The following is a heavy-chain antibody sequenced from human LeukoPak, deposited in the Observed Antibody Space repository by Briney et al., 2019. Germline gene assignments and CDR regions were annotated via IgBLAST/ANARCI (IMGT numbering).Heavy chain of an antibody. CDR3: ARDQEAYCSSTSCYEYYYYMDV. J-gene: IGHJ6*03. CDR2: IYTSGST. D-gene: IGHD2-2*01. Sequence: PSETLSLTCTVSGGSISSGSYYWRWIRQPAGKGLEWIGRIYTSGSTNYNPSLKSRVTISVDTSKNQFSLKLSSVTAADTAVYYCARDQEAYCSSTSCYEYYYYMDVWGKGTTVTISS. CDR1: GGSISSGSYY. V-gene: IGHV4-61*02.